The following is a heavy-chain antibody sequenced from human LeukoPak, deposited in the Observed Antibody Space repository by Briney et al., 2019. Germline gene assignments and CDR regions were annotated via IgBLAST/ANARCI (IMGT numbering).Heavy chain of an antibody. J-gene: IGHJ4*02. CDR2: IRSDGSDT. Sequence: PGGSLRLSCAASGFTFSDTWMHWVRQAPGEGLVWVSRIRSDGSDTRYAEPVKGRFTISRDNAKNTLYLQMNSLRAEDTAVYYCARIKPNWGGYFDYWGQGALVTVSS. V-gene: IGHV3-74*01. CDR3: ARIKPNWGGYFDY. CDR1: GFTFSDTW. D-gene: IGHD7-27*01.